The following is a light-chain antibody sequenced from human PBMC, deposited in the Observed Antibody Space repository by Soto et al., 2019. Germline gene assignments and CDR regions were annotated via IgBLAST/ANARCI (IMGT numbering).Light chain of an antibody. Sequence: EIVLTQSPGTLSLSPGERATLSCRASQSVSSTYLICYQQKPGQAPRLLIYGASSRATGIPDRFSGSGSGTDFTLTISRLEPEDFAVYYCQQYGSSRWTFGQGTKVDIK. CDR2: GAS. CDR3: QQYGSSRWT. CDR1: QSVSSTY. J-gene: IGKJ1*01. V-gene: IGKV3-20*01.